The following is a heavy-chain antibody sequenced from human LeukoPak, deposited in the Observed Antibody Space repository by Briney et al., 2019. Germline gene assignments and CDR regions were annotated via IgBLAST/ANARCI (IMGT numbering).Heavy chain of an antibody. CDR3: ARDGGGYFDY. CDR2: ISTSSNYI. D-gene: IGHD3-16*01. J-gene: IGHJ4*02. CDR1: GFIFSTYS. V-gene: IGHV3-21*01. Sequence: PGGFLRLSCAASGFIFSTYSMNWVRQAPGKGLEWVSFISTSSNYIYYADSVKGRFTISRDNAKNSLYLQMNNLRDEDTAVYYCARDGGGYFDYWGQGTLVTVS.